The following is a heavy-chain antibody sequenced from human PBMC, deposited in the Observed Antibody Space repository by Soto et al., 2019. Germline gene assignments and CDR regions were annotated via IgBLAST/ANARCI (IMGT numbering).Heavy chain of an antibody. D-gene: IGHD6-19*01. CDR2: ISSDGRNK. CDR3: TKTGDRSGGSYFFDS. CDR1: GFMFETFY. J-gene: IGHJ4*02. V-gene: IGHV3-30*04. Sequence: QVVVVESGGGVVQPGRSLTLSCAASGFMFETFYMHWVRQAPGKGLQWVAVISSDGRNKYYAESVKGRFSISRDNSKTTLSLQLNIVRAEDTAIYYCTKTGDRSGGSYFFDSWGQGTLVTVSS.